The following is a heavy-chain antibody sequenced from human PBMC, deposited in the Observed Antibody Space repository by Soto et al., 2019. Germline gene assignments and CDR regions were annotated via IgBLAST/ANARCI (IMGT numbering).Heavy chain of an antibody. V-gene: IGHV3-23*01. Sequence: EVQLLESGGGLVQPGGSLRLSCAASGFTFSSYAMSWVRQAPGKGLEWVSAISGSGGSTYYADSVKGRFTISRDNSKNTLYLQMNSLRAEDTAVYYCAKGHYYDSSGYYGAFDIWGQGTMVTVSS. D-gene: IGHD3-22*01. J-gene: IGHJ3*02. CDR3: AKGHYYDSSGYYGAFDI. CDR2: ISGSGGST. CDR1: GFTFSSYA.